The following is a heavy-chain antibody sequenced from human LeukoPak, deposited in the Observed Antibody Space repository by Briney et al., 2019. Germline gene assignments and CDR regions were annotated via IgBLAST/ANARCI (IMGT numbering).Heavy chain of an antibody. J-gene: IGHJ4*02. CDR3: ARRGAYYGSGSYYPFDC. CDR1: GGSISSYY. V-gene: IGHV4-59*01. CDR2: IYYSGST. Sequence: SETLSLTCTVSGGSISSYYWSWIRQPPGKGLEWIGYIYYSGSTNYNPSLKSRVTISVDTSKNQFSLKLTSVTAADTAVYYCARRGAYYGSGSYYPFDCWGQGTLVTVSS. D-gene: IGHD3-10*01.